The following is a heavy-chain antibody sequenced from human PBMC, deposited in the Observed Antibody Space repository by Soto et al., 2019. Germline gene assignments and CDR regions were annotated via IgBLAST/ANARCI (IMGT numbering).Heavy chain of an antibody. J-gene: IGHJ6*03. CDR1: GFTVSSNY. V-gene: IGHV3-66*01. Sequence: VQLVESGGGLVQPGGSLRLSCAASGFTVSSNYMSWVRQAPGKGLEWVSVIYSGGSTYYADSVKGRFTISRDNSKNTLYLQMNSLRAEDTAVYYCAALNHYYYYMDVWGKGTTVTVSS. CDR2: IYSGGST. CDR3: AALNHYYYYMDV.